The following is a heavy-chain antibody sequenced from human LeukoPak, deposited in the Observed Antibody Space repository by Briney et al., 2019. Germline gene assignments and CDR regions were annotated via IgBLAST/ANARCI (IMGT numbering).Heavy chain of an antibody. CDR1: GFTVSNNY. CDR3: ARDDYGDYVMYYGMDV. Sequence: GGSLRLSCAASGFTVSNNYMSWVRQAPGKGLEWVAVIWYDGSNKYYADSVKGRFTISRDNSKNTLYLQMNSLRAEDTAVYYCARDDYGDYVMYYGMDVWGQGTTVTVSS. CDR2: IWYDGSNK. V-gene: IGHV3-33*08. J-gene: IGHJ6*02. D-gene: IGHD4-17*01.